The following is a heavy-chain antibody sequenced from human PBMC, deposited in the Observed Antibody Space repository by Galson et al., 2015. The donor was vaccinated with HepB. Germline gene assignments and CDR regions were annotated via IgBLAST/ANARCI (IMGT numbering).Heavy chain of an antibody. Sequence: CAISGDSVSSNRAAWNWIRQSPSRGLEWLGRTYYRSKWYYGYAVSVKSRITINPDTSKNQFSLHLTSVTAADTAVYYCAIGPYDNSGYYVGADYWGQGTLVTVSS. J-gene: IGHJ4*02. CDR1: GDSVSSNRAA. CDR3: AIGPYDNSGYYVGADY. V-gene: IGHV6-1*01. CDR2: TYYRSKWYY. D-gene: IGHD3-22*01.